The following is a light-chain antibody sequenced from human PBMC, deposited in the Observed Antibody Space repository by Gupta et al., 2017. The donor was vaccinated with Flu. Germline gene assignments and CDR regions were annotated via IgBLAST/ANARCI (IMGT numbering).Light chain of an antibody. CDR1: SSDVGGYNY. J-gene: IGLJ3*02. V-gene: IGLV2-14*01. CDR3: CSYTSSNTLL. CDR2: EVS. Sequence: QSALTQPASVSGSPGQSITISCTGTSSDVGGYNYASWYQQHPGKAPKLIIYEVSNRPSGVSNRFSGSKSGNTASLTISGLQAEDEADYYCCSYTSSNTLLFGGGTKLTV.